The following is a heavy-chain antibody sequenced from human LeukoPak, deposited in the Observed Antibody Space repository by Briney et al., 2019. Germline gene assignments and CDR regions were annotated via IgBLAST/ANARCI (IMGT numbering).Heavy chain of an antibody. D-gene: IGHD2-2*01. CDR3: ARLPAYCSTTSCSFDS. Sequence: PSDTLSLTCTVSGGSLSSYYWSWIRQPAAKGLEWIGFIYYSGSTNYTPSLKSRLTISVDTSKSQFSLRLSSVTAADTAVYYCARLPAYCSTTSCSFDSWGQGTLVAVSS. CDR2: IYYSGST. V-gene: IGHV4-59*08. CDR1: GGSLSSYY. J-gene: IGHJ4*02.